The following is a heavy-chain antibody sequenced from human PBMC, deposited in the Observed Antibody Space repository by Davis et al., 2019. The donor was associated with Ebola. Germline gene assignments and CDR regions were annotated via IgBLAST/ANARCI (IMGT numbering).Heavy chain of an antibody. CDR1: GYRFTSYY. Sequence: ASVKVSCKASGYRFTSYYMHWVRQAPGQGLEWMGIINPITGGTSYAQNFQVRVNMTRDTSTCTVYMELCSLRSEDTAVYYCAREGGRYYDSSGYVFDIWGQGTMVKVSS. CDR2: INPITGGT. CDR3: AREGGRYYDSSGYVFDI. D-gene: IGHD3-22*01. J-gene: IGHJ3*02. V-gene: IGHV1-46*01.